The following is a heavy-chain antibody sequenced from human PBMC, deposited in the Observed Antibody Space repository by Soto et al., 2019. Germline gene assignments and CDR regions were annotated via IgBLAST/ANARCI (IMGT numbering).Heavy chain of an antibody. J-gene: IGHJ5*02. CDR2: INPSGVTT. CDR1: GFIFSRNY. D-gene: IGHD1-26*01. Sequence: ASVKVSCKASGFIFSRNYMHWIRQAPGQGLEWMGIINPSGVTTDYAQKFQGRLTLTRDTSTSTVSMELRSLRSEDTAVYYCARDNSESNSWWFDPWGQGTLVTVSS. CDR3: ARDNSESNSWWFDP. V-gene: IGHV1-46*01.